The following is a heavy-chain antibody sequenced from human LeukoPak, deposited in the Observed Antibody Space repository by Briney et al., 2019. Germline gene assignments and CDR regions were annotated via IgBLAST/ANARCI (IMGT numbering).Heavy chain of an antibody. CDR1: GYTITDYY. Sequence: ASVKVSCKASGYTITDYYMHWVRQAPGQGLEWMGWINPNSGDTIYAQKFQGRVTMTRDTSINTAYMEMRRLRSDDTAVYYCAKDHPEYCSGGSCYHSEGAYFDYWGQGTLVTVSS. V-gene: IGHV1-2*02. CDR2: INPNSGDT. J-gene: IGHJ4*02. CDR3: AKDHPEYCSGGSCYHSEGAYFDY. D-gene: IGHD2-15*01.